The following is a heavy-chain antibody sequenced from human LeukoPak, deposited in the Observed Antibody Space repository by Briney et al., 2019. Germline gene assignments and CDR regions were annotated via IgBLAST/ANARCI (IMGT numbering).Heavy chain of an antibody. V-gene: IGHV3-21*01. CDR3: AREGIAAAGTYYYYGMDV. CDR1: GFTFSSYS. D-gene: IGHD6-13*01. CDR2: ISSSSSYI. Sequence: AGGSLTLSCAASGFTFSSYSMNWVRPAPGKGLEWVSSISSSSSYIYYAYSVKGRFTISRDNAKNSLYPQMNSLRAEDTAVYYCAREGIAAAGTYYYYGMDVWGKGTTVTVSS. J-gene: IGHJ6*04.